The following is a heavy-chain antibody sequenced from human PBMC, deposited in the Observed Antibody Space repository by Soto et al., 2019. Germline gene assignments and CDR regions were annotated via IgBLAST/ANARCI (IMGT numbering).Heavy chain of an antibody. V-gene: IGHV3-23*01. CDR2: ISGTGSTT. CDR3: VRAYASGWYYFDY. Sequence: PGGSLRLSCAASGFTFSSYAMSWVRQAPGKGLEWVSTISGTGSTTYYADSVKGRFTLSRDNSKDTLFLQISSLRADDTAVYFCVRAYASGWYYFDYWGQGALVTVSS. CDR1: GFTFSSYA. D-gene: IGHD6-19*01. J-gene: IGHJ4*02.